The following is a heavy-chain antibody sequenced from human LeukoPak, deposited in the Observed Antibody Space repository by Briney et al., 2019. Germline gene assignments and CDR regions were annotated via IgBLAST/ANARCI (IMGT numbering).Heavy chain of an antibody. CDR3: ARDPLRYLRVGHYDY. D-gene: IGHD3-9*01. V-gene: IGHV3-21*01. CDR1: GFTFSNSA. J-gene: IGHJ4*02. Sequence: PGGSLRLSCAASGFTFSNSAMNWVRQVPGKGLEWVSSIDYDSSHIYYAASVSGRFTISRDNARNSVYLQMNSLRVEDTAVYYWARDPLRYLRVGHYDYWGQGTLVAVSS. CDR2: IDYDSSHI.